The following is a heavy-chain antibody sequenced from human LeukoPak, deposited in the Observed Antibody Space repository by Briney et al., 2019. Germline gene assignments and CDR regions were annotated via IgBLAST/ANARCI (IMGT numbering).Heavy chain of an antibody. J-gene: IGHJ3*02. CDR2: IKLDGSEK. V-gene: IGHV3-7*01. CDR1: GFTLSSYW. CDR3: ARVGCSSTSCFIEAFDI. Sequence: PGGSLRLSCAASGFTLSSYWMTWVRQAPGKGLEWVANIKLDGSEKYYVDSVKGRFTISRDNAKNSLYLQMNSLRAEDTAVYYCARVGCSSTSCFIEAFDIWGQGTMVTVSS. D-gene: IGHD2-2*01.